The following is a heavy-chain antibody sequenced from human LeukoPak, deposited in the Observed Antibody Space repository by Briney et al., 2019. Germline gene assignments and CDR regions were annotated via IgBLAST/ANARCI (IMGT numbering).Heavy chain of an antibody. D-gene: IGHD3-10*01. CDR1: GYSFTNYW. CDR2: IYPGDSNT. J-gene: IGHJ4*02. V-gene: IGHV5-51*01. Sequence: GEPLKISCKGSGYSFTNYWIGWVRQMPGKGLEWMGIIYPGDSNTRYSPSFQGQVTISADKSISTAYLQWSSLKASDTAMYYCARTTMVRGVIKELGYWGQGTLVTVSS. CDR3: ARTTMVRGVIKELGY.